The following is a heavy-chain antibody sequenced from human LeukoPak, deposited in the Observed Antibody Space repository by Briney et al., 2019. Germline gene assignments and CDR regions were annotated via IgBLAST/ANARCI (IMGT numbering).Heavy chain of an antibody. CDR2: TRPEGTEK. CDR3: ASGAVPPH. J-gene: IGHJ4*02. CDR1: GFAFSSHW. V-gene: IGHV3-7*01. D-gene: IGHD3-16*01. Sequence: GGALRLSCAASGFAFSSHWRSWVRQTPGKGLEWVALTRPEGTEKNYVDAVKGQSTIFTDNDKNSLFPQLTSLRAEATAVSYSASGAVPPHWGQGTLVTVSS.